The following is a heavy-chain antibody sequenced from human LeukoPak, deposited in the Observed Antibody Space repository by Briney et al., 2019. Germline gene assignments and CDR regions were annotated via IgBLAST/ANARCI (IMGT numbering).Heavy chain of an antibody. CDR1: GFTFSSYS. Sequence: GGSLRLSCAVSGFTFSSYSMSWVRQAPGKGLEWVAVISADGKNKNHADSVKGRFTISRDNFKNTLYLQMNSLRAEDTAVYYCAKDRESGYSYGYSDYWGQGTLVTVSS. CDR2: ISADGKNK. J-gene: IGHJ4*02. D-gene: IGHD5-18*01. CDR3: AKDRESGYSYGYSDY. V-gene: IGHV3-30*04.